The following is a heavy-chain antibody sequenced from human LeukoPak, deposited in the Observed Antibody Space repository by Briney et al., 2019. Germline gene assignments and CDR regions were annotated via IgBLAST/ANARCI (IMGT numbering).Heavy chain of an antibody. J-gene: IGHJ3*02. CDR3: ARGVDAFDI. CDR1: GASISGHY. D-gene: IGHD5/OR15-5a*01. CDR2: IYTRGST. Sequence: SETLSLTCAVSGASISGHYWSWIRQPAGKGLEWIGRIYTRGSTNYNPSLKSRVTISVDTSRTQLALKLTSVTGADTAVYYCARGVDAFDIWGQGTKVTVSS. V-gene: IGHV4-4*07.